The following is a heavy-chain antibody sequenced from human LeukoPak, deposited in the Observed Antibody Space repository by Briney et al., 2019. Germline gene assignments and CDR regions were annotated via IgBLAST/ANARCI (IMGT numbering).Heavy chain of an antibody. D-gene: IGHD3-3*01. Sequence: GASVKVSCKASSYTFTNYGISWVRQAPGQGLEWLGWISIYNGNTDYAQKLRGRVTMTTDTSTSTAYMELRSLRSDDTAVYYCARITYDFWSGYYMPDDPWGQGTLVTVSS. V-gene: IGHV1-18*01. CDR1: SYTFTNYG. CDR3: ARITYDFWSGYYMPDDP. CDR2: ISIYNGNT. J-gene: IGHJ5*02.